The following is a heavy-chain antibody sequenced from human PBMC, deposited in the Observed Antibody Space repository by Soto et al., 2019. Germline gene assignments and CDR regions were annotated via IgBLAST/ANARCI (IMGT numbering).Heavy chain of an antibody. J-gene: IGHJ4*02. CDR1: GGSISSGGYY. V-gene: IGHV4-31*03. CDR3: AALLWFGELPPTDYFDY. CDR2: IYYSGST. D-gene: IGHD3-10*01. Sequence: PSETLSLTCTFSGGSISSGGYYLSWIRQHPGKGLEWIGYIYYSGSTYYNPSLKSRVTISVDTSKNQFSLKLSSVTAADTAVYYCAALLWFGELPPTDYFDYWGQGTLVTVSS.